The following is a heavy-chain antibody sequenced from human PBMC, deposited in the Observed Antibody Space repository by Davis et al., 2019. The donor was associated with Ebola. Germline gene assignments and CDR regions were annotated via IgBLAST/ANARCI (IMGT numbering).Heavy chain of an antibody. CDR2: INPSGGST. D-gene: IGHD2-2*01. Sequence: ASVKVSCKASGYTFTSYYMHWVRHAPGQGLEWMGIINPSGGSTSYAQKFQGRVTMTRDTSTSTVYMELSSLRSEYTAVYYCAIPDCSSTSCYLDTAMVTRLDIWGQGTMVTVSS. J-gene: IGHJ3*02. CDR3: AIPDCSSTSCYLDTAMVTRLDI. CDR1: GYTFTSYY. V-gene: IGHV1-46*01.